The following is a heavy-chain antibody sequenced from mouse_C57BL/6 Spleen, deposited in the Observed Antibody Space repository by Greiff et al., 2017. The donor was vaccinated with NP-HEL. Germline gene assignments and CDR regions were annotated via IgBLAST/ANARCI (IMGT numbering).Heavy chain of an antibody. D-gene: IGHD1-1*01. V-gene: IGHV1-80*01. J-gene: IGHJ4*01. CDR3: ARVATVVATKCYSAMDY. CDR1: GYAFSSYW. CDR2: IYPGDGDT. Sequence: QVQLQQSGAELVKPGASVKISCKASGYAFSSYWMNWVKQRPGKGLEWIGQIYPGDGDTNYNGKFKGKATLTADKSSSTAYMQLSSQTSEDSAVYFCARVATVVATKCYSAMDYWGQGTSVTVSS.